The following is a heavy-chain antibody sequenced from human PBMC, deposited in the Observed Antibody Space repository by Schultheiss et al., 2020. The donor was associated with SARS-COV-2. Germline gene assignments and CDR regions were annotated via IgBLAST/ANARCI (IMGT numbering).Heavy chain of an antibody. CDR1: GFKFTNFV. Sequence: GGSLRLSCAASGFKFTNFVMSWVRQAQGKGLEWVSAISGSGGSTYYADSVKGRFTISRDNSKNTLYLQMNSLRAEDTAVYYCAKVGPFDSLDYWGQGTLVTVSS. CDR2: ISGSGGST. CDR3: AKVGPFDSLDY. J-gene: IGHJ4*02. V-gene: IGHV3-23*01.